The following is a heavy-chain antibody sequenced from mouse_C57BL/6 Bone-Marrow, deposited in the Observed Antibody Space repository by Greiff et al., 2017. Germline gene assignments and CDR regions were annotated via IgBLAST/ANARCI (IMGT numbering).Heavy chain of an antibody. Sequence: QVQLQQPGAELVKPGASVKLSCKASGYTFTSYWMHWVKQRPGQGLEWIGMIHPNSGSTNYNEKFKSKATLTVDKSSSTAYMQLSSLTSEDSAVYYCARLITTVVATPCWGQGTLVTVSA. D-gene: IGHD1-1*01. CDR1: GYTFTSYW. V-gene: IGHV1-64*01. CDR2: IHPNSGST. CDR3: ARLITTVVATPC. J-gene: IGHJ3*01.